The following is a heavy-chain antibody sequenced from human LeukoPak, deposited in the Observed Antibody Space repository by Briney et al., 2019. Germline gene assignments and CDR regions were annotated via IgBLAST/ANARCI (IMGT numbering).Heavy chain of an antibody. D-gene: IGHD2-15*01. J-gene: IGHJ3*02. Sequence: GGSLRLSCAASGFTFSSYSMNWVRQAPGKGLEWVSYISSSSSTIYYADSVKGRFTISRDNAKNSLYLQMNSLRDEDTAVYYCARDFAVVVAATLNAFDIWGQGTMVTVSS. CDR2: ISSSSSTI. CDR3: ARDFAVVVAATLNAFDI. V-gene: IGHV3-48*02. CDR1: GFTFSSYS.